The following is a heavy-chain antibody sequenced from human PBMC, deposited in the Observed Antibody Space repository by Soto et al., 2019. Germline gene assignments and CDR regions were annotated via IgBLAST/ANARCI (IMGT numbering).Heavy chain of an antibody. CDR3: ARVPTGKYGVWNY. D-gene: IGHD2-8*01. Sequence: EEQLVESGGGLVQPGGSLRLSCAASGFTFSSYWMHWVRQAPGKGLVWVSRINPGGSITAYADSGKGRFTISRDHAKNTLYLQMNSLRGDDKAVYYCARVPTGKYGVWNYWGQGTLVTVSS. V-gene: IGHV3-74*01. CDR2: INPGGSIT. CDR1: GFTFSSYW. J-gene: IGHJ4*02.